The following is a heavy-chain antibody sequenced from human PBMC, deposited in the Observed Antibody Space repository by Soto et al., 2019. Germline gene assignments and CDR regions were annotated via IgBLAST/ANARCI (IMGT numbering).Heavy chain of an antibody. CDR3: ARGNYYDSSGYYLDWFDP. V-gene: IGHV1-8*01. Sequence: ASVKVSCKASGYTFTSYDINRVRQATGQGLEWMGWMNPNSGNTGYAQKFQGRVTMTRNTSISTAYMELSSLRSEDTAVYYCARGNYYDSSGYYLDWFDPWGQGTLVTVSS. D-gene: IGHD3-22*01. CDR2: MNPNSGNT. J-gene: IGHJ5*02. CDR1: GYTFTSYD.